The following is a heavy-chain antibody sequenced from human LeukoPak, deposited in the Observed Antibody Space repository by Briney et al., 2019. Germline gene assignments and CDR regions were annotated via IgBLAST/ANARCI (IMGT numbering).Heavy chain of an antibody. CDR2: INPDGSEK. Sequence: PGGSLRLSCAASGFGFSTFWMSWVRQTPGRGLEWVAYINPDGSEKDYVDSVKGRFTISRDNAKNSLYLQMNSLRAEDTAVYYCARWAATGPDWGQGTLVTVSS. D-gene: IGHD6-13*01. V-gene: IGHV3-7*02. J-gene: IGHJ4*02. CDR3: ARWAATGPD. CDR1: GFGFSTFW.